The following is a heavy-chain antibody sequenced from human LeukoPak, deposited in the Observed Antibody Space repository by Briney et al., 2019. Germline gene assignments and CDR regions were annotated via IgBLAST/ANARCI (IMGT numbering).Heavy chain of an antibody. CDR2: IKQDGTER. CDR3: AELGITMIGGV. V-gene: IGHV3-7*01. CDR1: GFTFTTYW. J-gene: IGHJ6*04. Sequence: PGESLRLSCAASGFTFTTYWMSWVRQAPGKGLEWVANIKQDGTERYYVDSVKGRFTISRDNAKNSLYLQMNSLGAEDTAVYYCAELGITMIGGVWGKGTTVTISS. D-gene: IGHD3-10*02.